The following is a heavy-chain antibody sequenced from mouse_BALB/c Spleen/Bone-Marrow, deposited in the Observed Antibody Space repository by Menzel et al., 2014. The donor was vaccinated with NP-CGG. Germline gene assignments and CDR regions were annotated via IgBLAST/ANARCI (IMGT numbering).Heavy chain of an antibody. CDR1: GFTFSSYT. CDR3: ARLITTYFDY. CDR2: ISNGGGST. V-gene: IGHV5-12-2*01. Sequence: EVHLVESGGGLVQPGGSLKLSCAASGFTFSSYTMSWVRQTPEKRLEGVAYISNGGGSTYYPDTVKGRFTISRDNAKNTLYLQMSSLKSEDTAMYYCARLITTYFDYWGQGTTLTVSS. J-gene: IGHJ2*01. D-gene: IGHD1-1*01.